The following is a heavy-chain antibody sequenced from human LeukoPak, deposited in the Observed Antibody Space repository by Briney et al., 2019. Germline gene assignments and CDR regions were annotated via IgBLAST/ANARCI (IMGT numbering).Heavy chain of an antibody. J-gene: IGHJ4*02. CDR2: IYYSGST. CDR3: ASHKGF. V-gene: IGHV4-59*01. CDR1: GGSISNNY. Sequence: SETLSLTCTVSGGSISNNYWSWFRQPPGKGLEWIGYIYYSGSTNYNPSLKSRVTISVDTSKSQFSLKLSSVTAADTAVYYCASHKGFWGQGTLVAVSS.